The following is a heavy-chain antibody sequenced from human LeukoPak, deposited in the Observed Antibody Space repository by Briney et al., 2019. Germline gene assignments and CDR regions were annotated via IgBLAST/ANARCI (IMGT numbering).Heavy chain of an antibody. CDR1: GFSLSTSGVG. J-gene: IGHJ5*02. CDR3: AHRKGYGSGYNWFDP. D-gene: IGHD3-10*01. Sequence: SGPTLVKPTQTLTLTCTFSGFSLSTSGVGVGWIRQPPGKALEWLALIYWDDDKRYSPSLKSRLTITKGTSKNQVVLTMTNMDPVDTATYYCAHRKGYGSGYNWFDPWGEGTLVTVSS. CDR2: IYWDDDK. V-gene: IGHV2-5*02.